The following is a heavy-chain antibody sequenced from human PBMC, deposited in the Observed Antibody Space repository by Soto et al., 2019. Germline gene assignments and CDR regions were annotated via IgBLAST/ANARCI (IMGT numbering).Heavy chain of an antibody. CDR1: GFTFGDYA. CDR2: IRSKAYGGTT. D-gene: IGHD2-15*01. CDR3: TKANRYCSGANCFTFDY. V-gene: IGHV3-49*03. Sequence: GGSLRLSCTASGFTFGDYAMSWFRQAPGKGLEWVGFIRSKAYGGTTEYAASVKGRFTISRDDSKNTLYLQMNSLRAEDTAVYYCTKANRYCSGANCFTFDYWGLGTLVTVSS. J-gene: IGHJ4*02.